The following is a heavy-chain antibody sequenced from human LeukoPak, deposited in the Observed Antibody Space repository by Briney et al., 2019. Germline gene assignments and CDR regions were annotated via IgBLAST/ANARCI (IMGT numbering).Heavy chain of an antibody. V-gene: IGHV4-34*01. Sequence: PSETLSLTCAVYGGSFSGYYWSWLRQPPGKGLEWIGEINHSGSTNYNPSLKSRVTISVDTSKNQFSLKLSSVTAADTAVYYCASIRAYYYYYMDVWGKGTTVTVSS. CDR2: INHSGST. J-gene: IGHJ6*03. CDR1: GGSFSGYY. CDR3: ASIRAYYYYYMDV.